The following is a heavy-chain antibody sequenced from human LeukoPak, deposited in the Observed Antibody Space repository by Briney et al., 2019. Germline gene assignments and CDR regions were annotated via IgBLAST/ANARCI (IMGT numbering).Heavy chain of an antibody. D-gene: IGHD2-21*01. V-gene: IGHV3-7*01. CDR1: GITFSNSW. J-gene: IGHJ4*02. CDR3: ARDVAYSAFDY. Sequence: GGSLRLSCTTSGITFSNSWMSWVRQAPGKGLEWVATIRPDGSEGYYADSVRGRFTISRDNSKNSFYLQMSSLRAEDTGVFYCARDVAYSAFDYWSQGTLVTVSS. CDR2: IRPDGSEG.